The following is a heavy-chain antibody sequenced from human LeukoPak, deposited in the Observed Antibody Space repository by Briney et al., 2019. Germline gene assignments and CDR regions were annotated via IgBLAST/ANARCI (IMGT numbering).Heavy chain of an antibody. CDR2: ISGSGGST. CDR3: AKARSRNFAPTPFDY. D-gene: IGHD3-9*01. CDR1: GFTFSSYA. V-gene: IGHV3-23*01. Sequence: PGGSLRLSCAASGFTFSSYAMSWVRQAPGKGLEWVSAISGSGGSTYYADSVKGRFTISRDNSKNTLYLQMNSLRAEDTAVYYCAKARSRNFAPTPFDYWGQGTLVAVSS. J-gene: IGHJ4*02.